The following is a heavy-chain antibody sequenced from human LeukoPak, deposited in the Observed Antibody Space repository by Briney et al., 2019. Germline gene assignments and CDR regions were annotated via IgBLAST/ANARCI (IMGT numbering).Heavy chain of an antibody. J-gene: IGHJ2*01. Sequence: MSSETLSLTCTVSGGSISSSSYYWGWIRQPPGKGLEWIGSIYYSGSTYYNPSLMSRVTISVDTSKNQFSLKLSSVTAADTAVYYCARDAVPAAPGWYFDLWGRGTLVTVSS. CDR3: ARDAVPAAPGWYFDL. CDR1: GGSISSSSYY. D-gene: IGHD2-2*01. CDR2: IYYSGST. V-gene: IGHV4-39*02.